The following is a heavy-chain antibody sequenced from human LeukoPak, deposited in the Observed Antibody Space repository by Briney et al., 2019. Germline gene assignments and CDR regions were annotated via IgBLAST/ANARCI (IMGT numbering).Heavy chain of an antibody. V-gene: IGHV1-69*13. CDR3: ATLVGNYYGSGSYYNGLTY. J-gene: IGHJ4*02. CDR1: GGTFSSYA. D-gene: IGHD3-10*01. Sequence: SVKVSCKASGGTFSSYAISWVRQAPGQGLEWMGGINPIFGTANYAQKFQGRVTITADESTSTAYMELSSLRSEDTAVYYCATLVGNYYGSGSYYNGLTYWGQGTLVTVSS. CDR2: INPIFGTA.